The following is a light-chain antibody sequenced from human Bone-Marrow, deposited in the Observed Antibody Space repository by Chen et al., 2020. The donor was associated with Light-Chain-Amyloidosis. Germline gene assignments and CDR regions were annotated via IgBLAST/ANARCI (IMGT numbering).Light chain of an antibody. CDR1: QSVSSSY. CDR2: GAS. V-gene: IGKV3-20*01. J-gene: IGKJ1*01. Sequence: IVLTQSPGTLSLSPRERATLSCRASQSVSSSYLAWYQQKPGQAPRLLIYGASSRATGIPDRFSGSGSGTDFNLTISRLEPEDFAVYYCQQYGSSPPWTFGQGTKVEIK. CDR3: QQYGSSPPWT.